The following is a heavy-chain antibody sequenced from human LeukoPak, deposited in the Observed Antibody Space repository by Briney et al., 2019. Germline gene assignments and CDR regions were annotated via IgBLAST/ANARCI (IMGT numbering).Heavy chain of an antibody. CDR3: ARGVPAAIPSGWFDP. J-gene: IGHJ5*02. Sequence: SETLSLTCSVSGGSISNSNYYWGWIRLPPGKGMEWIGTIYYSGSTNYNPSLKSRLTISVHTSKNQFSMKLSSVTAADTAVYYCARGVPAAIPSGWFDPWGQGTLVTVSS. CDR2: IYYSGST. D-gene: IGHD2-2*02. V-gene: IGHV4-39*01. CDR1: GGSISNSNYY.